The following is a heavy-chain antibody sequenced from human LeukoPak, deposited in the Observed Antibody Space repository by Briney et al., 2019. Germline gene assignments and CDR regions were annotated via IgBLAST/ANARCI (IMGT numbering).Heavy chain of an antibody. Sequence: SETLSLTCTVSSGSISRGSYCWSWIRQPDGQGLEWIGHNHSRWYTNYNPSLKSRVTLSVDTSKNQFSLKLSSVTAADTAVYYCARDPGTLLRGSRRGYDGNYYYMDVWGKGTTVTISS. CDR2: NHSRWYT. J-gene: IGHJ6*03. D-gene: IGHD3-10*01. V-gene: IGHV4-61*09. CDR3: ARDPGTLLRGSRRGYDGNYYYMDV. CDR1: SGSISRGSYC.